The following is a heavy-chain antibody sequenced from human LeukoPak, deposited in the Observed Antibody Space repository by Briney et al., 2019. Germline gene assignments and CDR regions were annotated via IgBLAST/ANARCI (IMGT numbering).Heavy chain of an antibody. D-gene: IGHD3-9*01. CDR2: IYIGGNT. J-gene: IGHJ5*02. CDR3: AASPDYGDYNGLLDL. Sequence: GGSLRLSCAASGFIVNTNYMSWLRQAPGKGLEWVSVIYIGGNTFNADPVKGRFSISRDNSKNTLYLQMNTLRGEDTAGYYCAASPDYGDYNGLLDLWGQGTLVIVSS. CDR1: GFIVNTNY. V-gene: IGHV3-66*01.